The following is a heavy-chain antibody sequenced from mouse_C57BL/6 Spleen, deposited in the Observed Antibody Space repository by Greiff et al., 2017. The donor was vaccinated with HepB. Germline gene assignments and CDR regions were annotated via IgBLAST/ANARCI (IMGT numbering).Heavy chain of an antibody. D-gene: IGHD3-2*02. J-gene: IGHJ3*01. CDR1: GFTFSDYG. Sequence: DVMLVESGGGLVQPGGSLKLSCAASGFTFSDYGMAWVRQAPRKGPEWVAFISNLAYSIYYADTVTGRFTISRENAKNTLYLEMSSLRSEDTAMYYCARGSSGYSFAYWGQGTLVTVSA. CDR2: ISNLAYSI. V-gene: IGHV5-15*01. CDR3: ARGSSGYSFAY.